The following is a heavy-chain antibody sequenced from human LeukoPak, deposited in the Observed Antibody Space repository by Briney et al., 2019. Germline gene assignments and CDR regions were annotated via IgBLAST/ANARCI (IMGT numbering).Heavy chain of an antibody. V-gene: IGHV1-46*01. CDR1: GYTFTSYY. CDR3: ARIPSGTCCYVAGCDY. D-gene: IGHD2-2*01. J-gene: IGHJ4*02. Sequence: GASVKVSCKASGYTFTSYYMHWVRQAPGQGLEWMGIINPSGGSTSYAQKFQGRVTMTRDTSTSTVYMELSSLRSEDTAVYYCARIPSGTCCYVAGCDYWGQGTLVTVSS. CDR2: INPSGGST.